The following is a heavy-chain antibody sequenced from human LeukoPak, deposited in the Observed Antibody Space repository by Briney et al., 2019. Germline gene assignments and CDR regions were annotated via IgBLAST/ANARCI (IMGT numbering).Heavy chain of an antibody. CDR2: ISWNSGSI. D-gene: IGHD1-20*01. Sequence: GRSLRLSCAASGFTFDDYAMQWVRQAPGKGLEWVSGISWNSGSIGYADSAKGRFSISRDNAKNSLYLQMNSLRAEDTALYYCAKDSGYNWNDGVWFDPWGQGTLVTVSS. V-gene: IGHV3-9*01. CDR3: AKDSGYNWNDGVWFDP. J-gene: IGHJ5*02. CDR1: GFTFDDYA.